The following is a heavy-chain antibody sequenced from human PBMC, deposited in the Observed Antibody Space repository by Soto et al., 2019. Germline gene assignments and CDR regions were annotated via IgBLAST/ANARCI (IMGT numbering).Heavy chain of an antibody. V-gene: IGHV1-18*01. CDR1: GYTFTSYG. CDR2: ISAYNGNT. J-gene: IGHJ6*02. D-gene: IGHD3-10*01. CDR3: ARLHYYGSGSYGGYYYGMDV. Sequence: QVQLVQSGAEVKKPGASVKVSCKASGYTFTSYGISWVRQAPGQGLEWMGWISAYNGNTNYAQKLQGRVTMTTDTSTRTAYMELRSLRSDDTAVYYCARLHYYGSGSYGGYYYGMDVWGQGTTVTVSS.